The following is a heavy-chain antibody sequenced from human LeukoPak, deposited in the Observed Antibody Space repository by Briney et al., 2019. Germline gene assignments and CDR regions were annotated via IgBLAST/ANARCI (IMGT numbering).Heavy chain of an antibody. CDR2: ISYDGSNK. Sequence: GGSLRLSCAASGFTFSSYGMHWVRQAPGKGLEWVAVISYDGSNKYYADSVKGRFTISRDNSKNTLYLQMNSLRAEDTAVYYCARESYYSPFFDYWGQGTLVTVSS. V-gene: IGHV3-30*03. CDR3: ARESYYSPFFDY. CDR1: GFTFSSYG. D-gene: IGHD1-26*01. J-gene: IGHJ4*02.